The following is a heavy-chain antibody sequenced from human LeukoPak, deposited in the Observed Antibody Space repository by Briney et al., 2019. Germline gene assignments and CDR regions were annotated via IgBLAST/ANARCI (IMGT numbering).Heavy chain of an antibody. CDR3: ARASYFYDSSGSLNAFDI. Sequence: GGSLRLSCAASGFTFSSYWMHWVRQAPGKGLVWVSRINSDGSSTSYADSVKGRFTISRDNAKNTLYLQMNSLRAEDTAVYYCARASYFYDSSGSLNAFDIWGQGTMVTVSS. CDR1: GFTFSSYW. D-gene: IGHD3-22*01. CDR2: INSDGSST. V-gene: IGHV3-74*01. J-gene: IGHJ3*02.